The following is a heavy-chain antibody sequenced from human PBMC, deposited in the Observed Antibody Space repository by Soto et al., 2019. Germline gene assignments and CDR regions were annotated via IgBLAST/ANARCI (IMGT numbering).Heavy chain of an antibody. CDR3: ATSLRDGYNGY. V-gene: IGHV1-3*01. Sequence: QVQLVQSGAEVKKPGASVRVSCKASGYTFTSYAMHWVRQAPGQRLEWMGWINAGNGNTKYSQKFQGRVTITRDTSASTAYMELSSLRSEDTAVYYCATSLRDGYNGYWGQGTLVTVSS. CDR2: INAGNGNT. D-gene: IGHD5-12*01. J-gene: IGHJ4*02. CDR1: GYTFTSYA.